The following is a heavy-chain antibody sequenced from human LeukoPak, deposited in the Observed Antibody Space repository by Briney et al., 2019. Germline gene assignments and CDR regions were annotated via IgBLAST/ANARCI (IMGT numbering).Heavy chain of an antibody. V-gene: IGHV4-59*08. J-gene: IGHJ4*02. CDR1: GGSFSGYY. CDR2: IYYSGST. D-gene: IGHD2-15*01. CDR3: ARHEESVGYFDY. Sequence: SETLSLTCAVYGGSFSGYYWNWIRQPPGKGLEWIGYIYYSGSTNYNPSLKSRVTISVDTSKNQFSLKLSSVTAADTAVYYCARHEESVGYFDYWGQGTLVTVSS.